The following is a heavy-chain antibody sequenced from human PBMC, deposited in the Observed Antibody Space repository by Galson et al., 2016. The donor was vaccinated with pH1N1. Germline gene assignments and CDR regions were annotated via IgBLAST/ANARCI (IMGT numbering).Heavy chain of an antibody. CDR1: GFSLDTSGVG. D-gene: IGHD4-17*01. Sequence: PALVTPTQTLTLTCTVSGFSLDTSGVGVGWIRQPPGKALEWLGDICWNDEKRYSPSLKSRLTITKDTSKNQVVLTMTNMDPVDTATYYCAHSTYGDYSGYFQHWGQGTLVTVSS. CDR2: ICWNDEK. V-gene: IGHV2-5*01. CDR3: AHSTYGDYSGYFQH. J-gene: IGHJ1*01.